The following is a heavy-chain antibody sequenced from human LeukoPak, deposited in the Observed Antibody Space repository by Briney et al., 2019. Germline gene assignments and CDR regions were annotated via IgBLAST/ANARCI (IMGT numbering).Heavy chain of an antibody. Sequence: SETLSLTCDVFGGSFTDYFWTWIRQSPGKGLEWIGEINDYTGNTNNNPSLNSRVSISLEKSKNQFSLELRSVTAADTAVYYCARGRIAKIVVVHSFHYGMDVWGQGTTVTVSS. D-gene: IGHD3-22*01. V-gene: IGHV4-34*01. J-gene: IGHJ6*02. CDR2: INDYTGNT. CDR1: GGSFTDYF. CDR3: ARGRIAKIVVVHSFHYGMDV.